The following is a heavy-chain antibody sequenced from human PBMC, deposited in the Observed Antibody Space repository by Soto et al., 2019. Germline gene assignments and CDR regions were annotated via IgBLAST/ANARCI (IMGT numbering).Heavy chain of an antibody. CDR2: ISAYNGNT. V-gene: IGHV1-18*04. CDR1: GYTFTSYG. Sequence: ASVKVSCKASGYTFTSYGISWVRQAPGQGLEWMGWISAYNGNTNYAQKLQGRVTMTTDTSTSTAYMELRSLRSDDTAVYYCARYEIGTIFGLVKGNWFDPWDQGNLVTVSS. J-gene: IGHJ5*02. D-gene: IGHD3-3*01. CDR3: ARYEIGTIFGLVKGNWFDP.